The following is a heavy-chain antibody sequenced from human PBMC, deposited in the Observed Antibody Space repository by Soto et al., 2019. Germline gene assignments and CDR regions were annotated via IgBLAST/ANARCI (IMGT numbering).Heavy chain of an antibody. CDR3: ARGGRQFVPNSDTFDI. J-gene: IGHJ3*02. V-gene: IGHV1-18*01. Sequence: QVQLVQSGPELKKPGASVKVSCKASVYTFRNYGINWVRQAPGQGLEWMGWISAYNGDTNYAPKFQGRVTMATDTPTSTAYMELRSLKSDDTAVYYCARGGRQFVPNSDTFDIWGQGTTVTVSS. CDR1: VYTFRNYG. D-gene: IGHD6-6*01. CDR2: ISAYNGDT.